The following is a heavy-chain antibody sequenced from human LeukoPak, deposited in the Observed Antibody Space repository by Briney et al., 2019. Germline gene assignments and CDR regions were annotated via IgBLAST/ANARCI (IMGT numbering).Heavy chain of an antibody. CDR1: GGSISSSNYY. J-gene: IGHJ4*02. CDR3: ARLRKPAAGTWVFDTSGYYFDF. V-gene: IGHV4-39*01. CDR2: IYYTGST. Sequence: SETLPLTCTVSGGSISSSNYYWGWIRQPPGKGLEWIGIIYYTGSTFYNPSLKSRVTISVDTSMRQFSLKLRSVTAADTAVFYCARLRKPAAGTWVFDTSGYYFDFWGQGTLVTVSS. D-gene: IGHD6-13*01.